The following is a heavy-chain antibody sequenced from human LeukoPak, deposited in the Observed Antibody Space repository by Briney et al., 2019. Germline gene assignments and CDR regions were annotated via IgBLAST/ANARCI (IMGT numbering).Heavy chain of an antibody. V-gene: IGHV4-31*03. D-gene: IGHD3-16*01. Sequence: TLSLTCTVSGGSISSGGYYWSWIRPHPGKGLEWIGYIYYSVRTYSNPSLKSRATISVDTSKNQFSLKVSSVNAADTAVYYGAREGGKDFDYRGQGTLVTVSS. J-gene: IGHJ4*02. CDR3: AREGGKDFDY. CDR2: IYYSVRT. CDR1: GGSISSGGYY.